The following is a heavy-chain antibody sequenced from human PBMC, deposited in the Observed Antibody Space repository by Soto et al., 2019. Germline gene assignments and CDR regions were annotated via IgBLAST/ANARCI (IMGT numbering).Heavy chain of an antibody. CDR2: ISYDGSNK. D-gene: IGHD2-2*02. V-gene: IGHV3-30-3*01. CDR1: GFTFSSYA. CDR3: ARDTQYLAGYYYGMDV. J-gene: IGHJ6*02. Sequence: GALRLSCAASGFTFSSYAMHWVRQAPGKGLEWVAVISYDGSNKYYADSVKGRFTISRDNSKNTLYLQMNSLRAEDTAVYYCARDTQYLAGYYYGMDVWGQGTTVTVSS.